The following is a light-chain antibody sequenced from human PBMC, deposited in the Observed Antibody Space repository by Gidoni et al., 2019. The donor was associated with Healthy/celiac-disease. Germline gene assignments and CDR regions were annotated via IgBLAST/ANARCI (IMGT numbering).Light chain of an antibody. J-gene: IGKJ2*01. V-gene: IGKV1-39*01. CDR1: QSISSY. CDR3: QQSYSTPPNT. CDR2: AAS. Sequence: DIQMTQSSSSLAASVGDRVTSTCRASQSISSYLNWYQQKPGKAPKLLIYAASSLQSGVPSRFSGSGSGTDFTLTISSLQPEDFATYYCQQSYSTPPNTFXXXTKLEIK.